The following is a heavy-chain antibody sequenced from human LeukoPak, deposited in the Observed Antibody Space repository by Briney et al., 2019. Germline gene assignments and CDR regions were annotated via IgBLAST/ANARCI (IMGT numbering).Heavy chain of an antibody. V-gene: IGHV3-23*01. CDR2: ISGSGGST. D-gene: IGHD2-21*01. J-gene: IGHJ6*02. CDR3: AKWVVVRGPYGMDV. CDR1: GFTFSSYA. Sequence: GGSLRLSCAASGFTFSSYAMSWVRQAPGKGLEWVSAISGSGGSTYYADSVKGRFTISRDNSKNTLYLQMNSLRAEGTAVYYCAKWVVVRGPYGMDVWGQGTTVTVSS.